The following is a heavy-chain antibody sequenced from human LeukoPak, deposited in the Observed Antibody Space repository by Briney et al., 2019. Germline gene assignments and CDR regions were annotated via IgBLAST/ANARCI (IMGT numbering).Heavy chain of an antibody. J-gene: IGHJ6*04. CDR1: GFTFSTYW. Sequence: GGSLRLSCAASGFTFSTYWMHWVRQAPGKGLVWVSRINSDESSTTYADSVKGRFTISRDNAKNTLYLQMNSLRAGDTAVYYCARKTYGYAMDVWGKGTTVTVSS. V-gene: IGHV3-74*01. D-gene: IGHD4-17*01. CDR2: INSDESST. CDR3: ARKTYGYAMDV.